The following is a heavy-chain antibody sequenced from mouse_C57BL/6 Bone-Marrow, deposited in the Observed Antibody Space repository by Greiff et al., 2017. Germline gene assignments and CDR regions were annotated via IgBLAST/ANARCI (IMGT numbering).Heavy chain of an antibody. CDR1: GFTFSDFY. CDR3: ARDFFAY. J-gene: IGHJ3*01. CDR2: SRNKANDYTT. V-gene: IGHV7-1*01. Sequence: EVKLMESGGGLVQSGRSLRLSCATSGFTFSDFYMEWVRQAPGKGLEWIAASRNKANDYTTEYSASVKGRFIVSRDTSQSILYLQMNALRAEDTAIYYCARDFFAYWGQGTLVTVSA.